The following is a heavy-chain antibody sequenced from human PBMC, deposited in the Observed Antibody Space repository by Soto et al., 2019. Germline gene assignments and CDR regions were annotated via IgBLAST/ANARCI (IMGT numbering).Heavy chain of an antibody. J-gene: IGHJ6*02. D-gene: IGHD3-10*01. V-gene: IGHV3-33*01. Sequence: QMQLAESGGGVVQSGRSLRLSCAASGFTFSSYGMYWVRQAPGKGLEWLANIRYDGSKEYYADFVKSRFTISRDNSKNTLYLQMNSLRAEDTAVYYCARDRTYFGSGAVGMDVWGQGTTVTVSS. CDR1: GFTFSSYG. CDR3: ARDRTYFGSGAVGMDV. CDR2: IRYDGSKE.